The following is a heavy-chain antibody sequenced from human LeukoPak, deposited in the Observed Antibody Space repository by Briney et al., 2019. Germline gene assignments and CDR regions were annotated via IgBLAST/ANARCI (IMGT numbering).Heavy chain of an antibody. CDR2: IYYSGST. CDR1: GGSISSGGYY. CDR3: ARESRFWSGYCRWFDP. Sequence: SQTLSLTCTVSGGSISSGGYYWSWIRQHPGKGLEWIGYIYYSGSTYYNPSLKSRVTISVDTSKNQFSLKLSSVTAADTAVYYCARESRFWSGYCRWFDPWGQGTLVTVSS. D-gene: IGHD3-3*01. V-gene: IGHV4-31*03. J-gene: IGHJ5*02.